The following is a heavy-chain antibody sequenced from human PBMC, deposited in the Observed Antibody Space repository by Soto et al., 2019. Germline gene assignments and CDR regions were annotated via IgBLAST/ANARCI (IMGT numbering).Heavy chain of an antibody. CDR2: ISAYDGRS. D-gene: IGHD2-2*01. V-gene: IGHV1-18*01. CDR1: GYTITRYG. Sequence: ASVKVSCKTSGYTITRYGISWVRQAPGQRLEWMGWISAYDGRSNYAQILQGRVTMTTDTSTTTAYMGLRSLRSDDTAVYYCARRREYYGFDIWGQGTRVTVSS. J-gene: IGHJ3*02. CDR3: ARRREYYGFDI.